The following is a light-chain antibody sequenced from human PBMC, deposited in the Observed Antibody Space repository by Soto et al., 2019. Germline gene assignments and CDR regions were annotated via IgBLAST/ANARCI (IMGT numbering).Light chain of an antibody. J-gene: IGKJ1*01. V-gene: IGKV3-20*01. CDR2: AAS. CDR1: QSVSNSF. CDR3: QQYGHSPRT. Sequence: VLTQSRVTLSLSPGERASLSCRASQSVSNSFLAWYQQKAGQSPRLLIYAASARAIGIPDRFSGSGSGTDFTLTISRLEPEDFAVYYCQQYGHSPRTFGQGTKVDIK.